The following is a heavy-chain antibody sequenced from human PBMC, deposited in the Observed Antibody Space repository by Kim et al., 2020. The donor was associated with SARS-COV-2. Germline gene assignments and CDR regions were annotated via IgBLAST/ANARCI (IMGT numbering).Heavy chain of an antibody. J-gene: IGHJ6*02. D-gene: IGHD2-2*03. CDR2: INPNSGGT. CDR3: ARRPLNGYYYYYYGMDV. Sequence: ASVKVSCKASGYTFTGYYMHWVRQAPGQGLEWMGRINPNSGGTNYAQKFQGRVTMTRDTSISTAYMELSRLRSDDTAVYYCARRPLNGYYYYYYGMDVWGQGTTVTVSS. CDR1: GYTFTGYY. V-gene: IGHV1-2*06.